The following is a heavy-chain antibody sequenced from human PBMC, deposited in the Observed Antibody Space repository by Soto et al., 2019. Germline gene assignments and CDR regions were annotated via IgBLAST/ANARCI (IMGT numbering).Heavy chain of an antibody. J-gene: IGHJ5*02. CDR2: IKSKADGETK. CDR1: GFTFSHAW. V-gene: IGHV3-15*01. CDR3: CVVKRLDQYSTSGYWFDP. D-gene: IGHD2-15*01. Sequence: VGSLRLSGAASGFTFSHAWMSWVRQAPGKGLEWVGRIKSKADGETKDYGAPVRGRFTISRDDAKDTLYLQMNSLRIEDTAVYYCCVVKRLDQYSTSGYWFDPWGPGTLVTVYS.